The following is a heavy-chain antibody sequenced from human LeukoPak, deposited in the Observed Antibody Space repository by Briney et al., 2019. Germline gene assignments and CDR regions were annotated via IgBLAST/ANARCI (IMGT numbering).Heavy chain of an antibody. D-gene: IGHD3-22*01. CDR1: GYTFTNFA. CDR3: ARDPNHYYDSSGYYGDY. Sequence: ASVKVSCKASGYTFTNFAMNWVRQAPGQGLEWMGWINTNTGNPTYAQGFTGRFVFSLDTSVSTAYLQISSLKAEDTAVYYCARDPNHYYDSSGYYGDYWGQGTLVTVSS. V-gene: IGHV7-4-1*02. J-gene: IGHJ4*02. CDR2: INTNTGNP.